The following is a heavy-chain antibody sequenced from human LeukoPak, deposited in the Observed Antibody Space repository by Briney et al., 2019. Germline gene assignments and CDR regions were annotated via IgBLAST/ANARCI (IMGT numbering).Heavy chain of an antibody. V-gene: IGHV4-34*01. CDR3: ARGRWSRHFDY. D-gene: IGHD2-8*01. J-gene: IGHJ4*02. CDR2: INHSGGT. Sequence: SETLSLTCAVYGGSFSGYYWSWIRQPPGKGLEWIGEINHSGGTNYNPSLKSRVTISVDTSKNQFSLKLSSVTAADTAVYYCARGRWSRHFDYWGQGTLVTVSS. CDR1: GGSFSGYY.